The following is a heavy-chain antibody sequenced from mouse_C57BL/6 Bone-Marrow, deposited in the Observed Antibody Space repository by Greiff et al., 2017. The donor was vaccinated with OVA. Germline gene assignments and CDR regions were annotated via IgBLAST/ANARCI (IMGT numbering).Heavy chain of an antibody. CDR2: ISSGGSYT. V-gene: IGHV5-6*01. Sequence: EVKLVESGGDLVKPGGSLKLSCAASGFTFSSYGMSWVRQTPDKRLEWVATISSGGSYTYYPDSVKGRFTISRDNAKNTLYLQMSSLKSEDTAMYYCAREAFAYGGQGTTLTVSS. J-gene: IGHJ2*01. CDR3: AREAFAY. CDR1: GFTFSSYG.